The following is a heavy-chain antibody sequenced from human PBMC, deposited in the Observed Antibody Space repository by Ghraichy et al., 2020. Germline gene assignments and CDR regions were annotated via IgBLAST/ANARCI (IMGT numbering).Heavy chain of an antibody. Sequence: GESLNISCRCFGCSLNNFYIAWVRQMPGKGLEWVGIIFLGDSETTYSPSFEGHVTISADKSTHSASLQWSSLKASDTAMYFCARHLNPGHDVRGLVYDLWGQGTQVSVSS. CDR1: GCSLNNFY. CDR3: ARHLNPGHDVRGLVYDL. J-gene: IGHJ4*02. CDR2: IFLGDSET. D-gene: IGHD3-10*01. V-gene: IGHV5-51*01.